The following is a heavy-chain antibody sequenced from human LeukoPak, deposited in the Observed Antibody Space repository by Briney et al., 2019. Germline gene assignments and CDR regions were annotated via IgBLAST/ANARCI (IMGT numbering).Heavy chain of an antibody. CDR3: ARVACSSTSCPDY. D-gene: IGHD2-2*01. CDR2: ISYDGSNK. V-gene: IGHV3-30*04. CDR1: EFTFSSYA. Sequence: GGSLRLSCAASEFTFSSYAMHWVRQAPGKGLEWVAVISYDGSNKYYADSVKGRFTISRDNSKNTLYLQMNNVRAEDTAIYYCARVACSSTSCPDYWGQGTLVTVSS. J-gene: IGHJ4*02.